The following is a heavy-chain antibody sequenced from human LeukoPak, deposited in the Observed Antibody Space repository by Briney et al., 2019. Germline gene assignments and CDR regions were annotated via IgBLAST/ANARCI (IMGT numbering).Heavy chain of an antibody. V-gene: IGHV7-4-1*02. CDR3: ARGLPTEYDYVWGSYPHFDY. CDR2: INTNTGNP. J-gene: IGHJ4*02. CDR1: GYTFTSYA. D-gene: IGHD3-16*02. Sequence: ASVKVSCKASGYTFTSYAMDWVRQAPGQGLEWMGWINTNTGNPTYAQGFTGRFVFSLDTSVSTAYLQISSLKAEDTAVYYCARGLPTEYDYVWGSYPHFDYWGQGTLVTVSS.